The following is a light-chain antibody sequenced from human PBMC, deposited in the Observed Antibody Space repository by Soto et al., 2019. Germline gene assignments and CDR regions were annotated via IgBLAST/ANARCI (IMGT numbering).Light chain of an antibody. J-gene: IGKJ1*01. CDR1: QSVSSN. Sequence: IGLTHSAAALSVSPGDRATLSCRASQSVSSNLAWYQQKPGQAPRLLIYGASTRATGIPDRFSGSGSGTDFTLTISRLEHDDFAVYSCQQYGRPSTFGQGTKL. CDR2: GAS. CDR3: QQYGRPST. V-gene: IGKV3-20*01.